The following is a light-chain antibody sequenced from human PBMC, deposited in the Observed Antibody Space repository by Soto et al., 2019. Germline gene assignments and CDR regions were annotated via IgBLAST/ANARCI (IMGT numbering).Light chain of an antibody. V-gene: IGLV2-14*01. CDR3: SSYTSSSAVV. Sequence: QPVLTQPAPVSGSPGQSITISCTGTSSDVGGYNYVSWYQQYPGKAPKLMIYDVSNRPSGVSNRFSGSKSGNTASLTISGLQAEDEADYYCSSYTSSSAVVFGGGTKVTVL. J-gene: IGLJ3*02. CDR2: DVS. CDR1: SSDVGGYNY.